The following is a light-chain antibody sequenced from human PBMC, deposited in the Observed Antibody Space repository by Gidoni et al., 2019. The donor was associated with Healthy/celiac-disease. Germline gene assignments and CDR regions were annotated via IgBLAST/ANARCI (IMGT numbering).Light chain of an antibody. J-gene: IGKJ2*03. CDR2: WAS. CDR3: QQYYSTPHS. CDR1: QSVLYSSNNKNY. Sequence: DIVMTQSPDSLAVSLGERATINCKSSQSVLYSSNNKNYLAWYQQKPGQPPKLLIYWASTRESGVPDRFSGSGSGTDFTLPISSLQAEDVAVYYCQQYYSTPHSFXQXTKLEIK. V-gene: IGKV4-1*01.